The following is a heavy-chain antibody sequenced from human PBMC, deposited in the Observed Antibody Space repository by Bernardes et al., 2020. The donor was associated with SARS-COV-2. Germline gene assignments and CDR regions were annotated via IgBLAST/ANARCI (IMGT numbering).Heavy chain of an antibody. Sequence: SENLSLTITVSCVSISSYYWSWILPPPGKGLEWIGYIYYSGSTNYNPSLKSRVTISVDTSKNQFSLKLSSVTAADTAVYYCARRVGGYCSSTSCYDVPPYYYMDVCGKGTTVTVSS. CDR3: ARRVGGYCSSTSCYDVPPYYYMDV. V-gene: IGHV4-59*08. CDR2: IYYSGST. D-gene: IGHD2-2*03. J-gene: IGHJ6*03. CDR1: CVSISSYY.